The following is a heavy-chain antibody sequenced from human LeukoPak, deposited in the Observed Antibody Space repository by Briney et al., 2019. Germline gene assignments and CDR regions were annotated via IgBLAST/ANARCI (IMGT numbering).Heavy chain of an antibody. CDR1: GGSIRTYY. V-gene: IGHV4-59*01. D-gene: IGHD1-1*01. CDR2: IYYSGST. Sequence: PSETLSLTCTIAGGSISGGSIRTYYWTWIRQPPGKGLDLIGHIYYSGSTNYNPSLKSRVTISLDTSKNQFSLKLNSVTAAATAVYYCTRRVATTGIYAFDIWGQGTMVTVSS. CDR3: TRRVATTGIYAFDI. J-gene: IGHJ3*02.